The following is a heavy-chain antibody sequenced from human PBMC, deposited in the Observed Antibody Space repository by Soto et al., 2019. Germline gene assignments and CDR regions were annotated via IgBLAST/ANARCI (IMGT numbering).Heavy chain of an antibody. D-gene: IGHD2-2*01. CDR3: ARYIPGVRYYGMDV. V-gene: IGHV3-23*01. CDR1: GFTFSSYA. CDR2: IGESGTPT. Sequence: PGGPLRLSCAASGFTFSSYAMKWVRQAPGKGLEWVSLIGESGTPTYYADSVKGRFTISRDNSGNTLFLEMYSLRAEDTAVYYCARYIPGVRYYGMDVWGQGTTVTSP. J-gene: IGHJ6*02.